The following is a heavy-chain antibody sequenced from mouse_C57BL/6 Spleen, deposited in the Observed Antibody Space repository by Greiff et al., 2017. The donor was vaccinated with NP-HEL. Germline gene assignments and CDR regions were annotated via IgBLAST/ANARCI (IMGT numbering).Heavy chain of an antibody. D-gene: IGHD1-1*01. J-gene: IGHJ2*01. CDR2: IHPNSGST. CDR1: GYTFSSYW. CDR3: ARVGSSYFDY. Sequence: QVQLQQPGAELVKPGASVKLSCKASGYTFSSYWMHWVKQRPGQGLEWIGMIHPNSGSTNYNEKFKSKATLTVDKSSSTAYMQLSSLTSEDSAVYYCARVGSSYFDYWGQGTTLTVSS. V-gene: IGHV1-64*01.